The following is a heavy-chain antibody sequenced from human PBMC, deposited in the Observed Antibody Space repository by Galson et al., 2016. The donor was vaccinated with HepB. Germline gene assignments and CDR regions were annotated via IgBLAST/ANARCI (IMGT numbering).Heavy chain of an antibody. CDR3: ARPPSEYCSGGSCYSYFDY. J-gene: IGHJ4*02. Sequence: SVKVSCKASGYTFTNYYMHWVRQAPGQGLEWMGIINPSGDSTTYAQKFQGRVTMTRDTSTSTVYMELSSLRSEDTAVYYCARPPSEYCSGGSCYSYFDYWGQGTLVTVSS. D-gene: IGHD2-15*01. V-gene: IGHV1-46*01. CDR2: INPSGDST. CDR1: GYTFTNYY.